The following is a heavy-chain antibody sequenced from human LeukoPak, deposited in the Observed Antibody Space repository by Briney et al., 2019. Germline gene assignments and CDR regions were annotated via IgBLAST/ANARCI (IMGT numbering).Heavy chain of an antibody. D-gene: IGHD3-3*01. CDR1: AGSTSSSSSD. V-gene: IGHV4-39*01. Sequence: PSQTMSLTSAVYAGSTSSSSSDCDWLRQPPGKGLEWFGSIYYSGSIYYIPSLKGRLTIYVDTSKNQFSLKLSSVTAADTAVYYCARSILEWLLSAFDPWGQGTLVTVSS. CDR2: IYYSGSI. CDR3: ARSILEWLLSAFDP. J-gene: IGHJ5*02.